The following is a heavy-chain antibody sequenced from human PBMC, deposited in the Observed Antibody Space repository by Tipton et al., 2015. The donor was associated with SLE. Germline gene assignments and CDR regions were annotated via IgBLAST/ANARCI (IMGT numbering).Heavy chain of an antibody. J-gene: IGHJ4*02. CDR2: ISGTGFSS. Sequence: GSLRLSCAASGFTFSSHAMNWVRQAPGKGLEWVSAISGTGFSSYYADSVKGRFTVSRDNSKNTLSLQMNSLRADDTAVYYCVKAKKGYCSGGSCSGDYWGQGTLVTVSS. CDR1: GFTFSSHA. V-gene: IGHV3-23*01. D-gene: IGHD2-15*01. CDR3: VKAKKGYCSGGSCSGDY.